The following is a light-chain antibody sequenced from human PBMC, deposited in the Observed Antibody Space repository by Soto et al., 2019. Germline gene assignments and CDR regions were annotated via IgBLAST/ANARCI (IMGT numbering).Light chain of an antibody. Sequence: DIQMTQSPSSLSASVGDRVTITCRASQSISSWLAWYQQKPGKAPKLLIYDASTLESGVPSRFSGSGSGTEFTLTISSLQPDDFATYYCQQYKIYSQTFAQGTKVDI. V-gene: IGKV1-5*01. J-gene: IGKJ1*01. CDR2: DAS. CDR1: QSISSW. CDR3: QQYKIYSQT.